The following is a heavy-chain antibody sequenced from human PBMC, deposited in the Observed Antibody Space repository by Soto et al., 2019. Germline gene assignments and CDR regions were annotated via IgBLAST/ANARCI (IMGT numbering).Heavy chain of an antibody. CDR1: GASISSTNW. Sequence: QVQLQESGPRLVKPSGTLSLTCAVSGASISSTNWWTWVRQPPGKGLEWIGEIYHTGSTKYNPSLKSRVTISLDKPNNQFSLNLSSVTAADTAAYYCAPLPPRIVVVVLPIPTWGQGTLVTVSS. V-gene: IGHV4-4*02. D-gene: IGHD2-15*01. J-gene: IGHJ4*02. CDR2: IYHTGST. CDR3: APLPPRIVVVVLPIPT.